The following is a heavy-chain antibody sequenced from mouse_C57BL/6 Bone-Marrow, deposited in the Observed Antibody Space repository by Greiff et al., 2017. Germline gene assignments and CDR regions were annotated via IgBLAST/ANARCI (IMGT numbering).Heavy chain of an antibody. D-gene: IGHD1-1*01. CDR1: GFTFSSYG. Sequence: EVQLVESGGDLVKPGGSLKLSCAASGFTFSSYGMSWVRQTPDKRLEWVATISSGGSYTYYPDSVKGRFNISRDNAKNTLYLQMSSLKSEDTAMYYCARRGYGSSSLYYFDYWGQGTTLTVSS. J-gene: IGHJ2*01. CDR2: ISSGGSYT. CDR3: ARRGYGSSSLYYFDY. V-gene: IGHV5-6*01.